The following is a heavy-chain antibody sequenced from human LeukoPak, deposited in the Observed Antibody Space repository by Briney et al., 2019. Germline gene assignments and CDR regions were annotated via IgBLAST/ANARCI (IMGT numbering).Heavy chain of an antibody. Sequence: SETLSLTCTVSGGSISSSSYYWGWIRRPPGKGLEWIGEINHSGSTNYNPSLKSRVTISVDTSKNQFSLKLSSVTAADTAVYYCARGGRGYYYGMDVWGQGTTVTVSS. CDR1: GGSISSSSYY. J-gene: IGHJ6*02. V-gene: IGHV4-39*07. CDR3: ARGGRGYYYGMDV. D-gene: IGHD3-10*01. CDR2: INHSGST.